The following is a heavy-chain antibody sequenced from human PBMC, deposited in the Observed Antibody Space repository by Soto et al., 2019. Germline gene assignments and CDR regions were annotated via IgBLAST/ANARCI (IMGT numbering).Heavy chain of an antibody. CDR2: ISAYNGNT. CDR3: ARDHLGSGWPYWYFDL. Sequence: QVQLVQSGAEVKKPGASVKVSCKASGYTFTSYGISWVRQAPGQGLEWMGWISAYNGNTNYAQKLQGRVTMTTDTXTNXAYMELRSLRSDDTAVYYCARDHLGSGWPYWYFDLWGRGTLVTVSS. V-gene: IGHV1-18*01. CDR1: GYTFTSYG. J-gene: IGHJ2*01. D-gene: IGHD6-19*01.